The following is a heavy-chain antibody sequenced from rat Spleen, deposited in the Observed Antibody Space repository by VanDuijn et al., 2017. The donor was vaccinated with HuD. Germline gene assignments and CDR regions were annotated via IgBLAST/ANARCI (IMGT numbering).Heavy chain of an antibody. CDR1: GFTFSDHA. CDR2: ITDAGGNT. J-gene: IGHJ2*01. CDR3: VRLDPETGTYFDY. V-gene: IGHV5-17*01. D-gene: IGHD1-5*01. Sequence: EVQLVESGGGLVQPGRSLKLSCAASGFTFSDHAMAWVRQAPKKGLDWVATITDAGGNTFYPDSVRGRFTISRDIAKATLYLQMNSLRSEDTATYYCVRLDPETGTYFDYWGQGVMVTVSS.